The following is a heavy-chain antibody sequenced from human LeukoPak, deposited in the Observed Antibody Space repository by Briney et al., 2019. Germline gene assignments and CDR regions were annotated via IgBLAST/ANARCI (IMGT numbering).Heavy chain of an antibody. V-gene: IGHV4-39*01. CDR2: IYYSGST. J-gene: IGHJ6*03. Sequence: SETLPLTCTVSGGSISSSSYYWGWIRQPPGKGLEWIGSIYYSGSTYYNPSLKSRVTISVDTSKNQFSLKLSSVTAADTAVYYCARPGRSPRYYMDVWGKGTTVTVSS. CDR1: GGSISSSSYY. D-gene: IGHD2-15*01. CDR3: ARPGRSPRYYMDV.